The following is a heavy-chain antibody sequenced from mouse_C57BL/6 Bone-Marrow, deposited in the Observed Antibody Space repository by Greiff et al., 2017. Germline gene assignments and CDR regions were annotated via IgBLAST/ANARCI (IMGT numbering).Heavy chain of an antibody. J-gene: IGHJ1*03. CDR3: ASLWYFDV. CDR1: GYTFTSYW. V-gene: IGHV1-7*01. Sequence: QVQLKESGAELANPGASVKLSCKASGYTFTSYWMHWVKQRPGQGLEWIGYINPSSGYTKYNQKFKDKATLTADKSSSTAYMQLSSLTYEDSAVYYCASLWYFDVWGTGTTVTVSS. CDR2: INPSSGYT.